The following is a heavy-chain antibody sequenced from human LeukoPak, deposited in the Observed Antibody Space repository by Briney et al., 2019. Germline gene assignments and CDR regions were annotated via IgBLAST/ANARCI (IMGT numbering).Heavy chain of an antibody. CDR3: ARQYYYGSGRGHFDY. V-gene: IGHV1-2*02. Sequence: ASVKVSCKASGYTFTGYYMHWVRQAPGQGLEWMGWINPNSGGTNYAQKFQGRVTMTRDTSISTAYMELSRLRSDDTAVYYCARQYYYGSGRGHFDYWGQGTLVTVSS. CDR1: GYTFTGYY. CDR2: INPNSGGT. J-gene: IGHJ4*02. D-gene: IGHD3-10*01.